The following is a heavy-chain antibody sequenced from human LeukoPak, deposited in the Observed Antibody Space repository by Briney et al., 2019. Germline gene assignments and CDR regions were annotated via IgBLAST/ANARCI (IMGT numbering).Heavy chain of an antibody. CDR2: IYHSGRT. D-gene: IGHD1-1*01. V-gene: IGHV4-38-2*01. Sequence: SETLSLTCGVSGYSISTGYYWGWIRQPPGKTLEWIGSIYHSGRTYYNPSLKSRVTISVDTSKNQFSLRLSSVTAADTAVYYCARATTGTTRWFDPWGQGTLVTVSS. CDR1: GYSISTGYY. CDR3: ARATTGTTRWFDP. J-gene: IGHJ5*02.